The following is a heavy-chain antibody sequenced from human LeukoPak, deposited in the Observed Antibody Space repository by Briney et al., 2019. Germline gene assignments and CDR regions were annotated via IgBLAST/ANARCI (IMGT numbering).Heavy chain of an antibody. Sequence: TSETLSLTCTVSGYSIRSGYYWSWIRQPAGKGLEWIGRIYTSGSTNYNPSLKSRVTISVDTSKNQFSLKLSSVTAADTAVYYCARGSGIRGYYYYYYMDVWGKGTTVTISS. CDR2: IYTSGST. CDR1: GYSIRSGYY. D-gene: IGHD6-13*01. V-gene: IGHV4-61*02. CDR3: ARGSGIRGYYYYYYMDV. J-gene: IGHJ6*03.